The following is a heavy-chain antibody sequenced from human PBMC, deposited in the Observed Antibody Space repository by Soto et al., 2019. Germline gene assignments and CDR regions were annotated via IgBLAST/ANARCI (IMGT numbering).Heavy chain of an antibody. CDR2: INPNSGGT. CDR3: ARVKGKDIVLNSHYGMEV. Sequence: ASVKVSCKASGYTFTGYYMHWVRQAPGQGLEWMGWINPNSGGTNYAQKFQGRVTMTRDTSISTAYMELSRLRSDDTAVYYCARVKGKDIVLNSHYGMEVWGQGTTVNVSS. CDR1: GYTFTGYY. D-gene: IGHD2-8*01. V-gene: IGHV1-2*02. J-gene: IGHJ6*01.